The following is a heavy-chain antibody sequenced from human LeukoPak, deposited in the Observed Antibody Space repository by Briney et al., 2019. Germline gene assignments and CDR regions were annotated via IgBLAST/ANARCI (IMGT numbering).Heavy chain of an antibody. CDR2: ISTSSSDI. Sequence: PAGSLSLSCAGSGFTFSSYSMKWVGQAPGKGLERDSSISTSSSDIYYADPVKGRFTIFRDKATISLYLQMNSLRAEDTAVYYCARVVWGQLTYYFDYWGQGPLVTVSS. CDR1: GFTFSSYS. CDR3: ARVVWGQLTYYFDY. D-gene: IGHD3-16*01. J-gene: IGHJ4*02. V-gene: IGHV3-21*01.